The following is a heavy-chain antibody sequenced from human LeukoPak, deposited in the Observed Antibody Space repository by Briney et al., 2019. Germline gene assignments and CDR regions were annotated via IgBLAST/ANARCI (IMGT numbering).Heavy chain of an antibody. D-gene: IGHD3-10*01. J-gene: IGHJ4*02. Sequence: GASVKVSCKASGYTFTGYYMHWVRQAPGQGLEWMGWINPNSGGTNYAQKFQGRVTMTRDTSISTAYMELSRLRSDDTAVYYCARAVWWFGDQSDYWGQGTLVTVSS. CDR2: INPNSGGT. CDR1: GYTFTGYY. V-gene: IGHV1-2*02. CDR3: ARAVWWFGDQSDY.